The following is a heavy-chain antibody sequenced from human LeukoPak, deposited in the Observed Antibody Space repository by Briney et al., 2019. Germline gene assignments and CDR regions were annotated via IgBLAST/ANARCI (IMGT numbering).Heavy chain of an antibody. CDR2: VYYSGKT. Sequence: PSETLSPTCTVPGGSISTYYWSWIRQSPGKGLEWIGNVYYSGKTNYNPSLKSRVTISVDTSKNQFSLNLTSVTAADTAVYYCARSLYYYDGVDYWGQGALVTVSS. CDR1: GGSISTYY. D-gene: IGHD3-22*01. J-gene: IGHJ4*02. V-gene: IGHV4-59*01. CDR3: ARSLYYYDGVDY.